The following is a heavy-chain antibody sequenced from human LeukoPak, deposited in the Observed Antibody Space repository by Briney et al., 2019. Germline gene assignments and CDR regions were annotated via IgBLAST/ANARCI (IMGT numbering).Heavy chain of an antibody. D-gene: IGHD1-26*01. CDR2: ISGSGGST. V-gene: IGHV3-23*01. J-gene: IGHJ4*02. CDR3: AKDIGATRGYFDY. CDR1: GFTFSSYA. Sequence: PGGSLRLSCAASGFTFSSYAMSWVRQAPGKGLEWVSAISGSGGSTYYADSVKGRFTISRDNAKNSLYLQMNSLRAEDTALYYCAKDIGATRGYFDYWGQGTLVTVSS.